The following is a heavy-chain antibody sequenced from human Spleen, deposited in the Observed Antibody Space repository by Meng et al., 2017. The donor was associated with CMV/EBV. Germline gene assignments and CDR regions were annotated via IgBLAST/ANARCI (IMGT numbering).Heavy chain of an antibody. D-gene: IGHD3-10*01. J-gene: IGHJ6*02. CDR1: GFTFSSYG. CDR3: AKDRGYRTYNGLDV. V-gene: IGHV3-33*06. Sequence: GESLKISCAASGFTFSSYGMHWVRQAPGKGLEWVAVIWYDGSNKYYADSVKGRFTISRDNSKNTLYLQMSSLRAEDTAIYYCAKDRGYRTYNGLDVWGQGTTVTVSS. CDR2: IWYDGSNK.